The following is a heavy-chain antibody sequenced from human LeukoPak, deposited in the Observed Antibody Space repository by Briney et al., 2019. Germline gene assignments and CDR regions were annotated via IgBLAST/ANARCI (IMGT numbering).Heavy chain of an antibody. CDR3: ARVVGNTNFDS. CDR1: GASISGTDW. J-gene: IGHJ4*02. CDR2: IYHTGST. Sequence: SETLSLTCAVSGASISGTDWWSWVRQPPGKGREWIGEIYHTGSTNYNPSLESRVTISVDKSKSHFSLKVTSVTAADTAIYYCARVVGNTNFDSWGQGALVTVSS. D-gene: IGHD2-21*01. V-gene: IGHV4-4*02.